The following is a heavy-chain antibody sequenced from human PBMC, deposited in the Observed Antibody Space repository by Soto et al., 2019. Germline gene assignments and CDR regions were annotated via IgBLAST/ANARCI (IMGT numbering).Heavy chain of an antibody. J-gene: IGHJ5*01. CDR1: GDSISNLDYF. CDR2: IYKSATT. D-gene: IGHD7-27*01. Sequence: SETLSLMCSVSGDSISNLDYFWAWIRQPPGQALEYIGYIYKSATTYYNPSFESRVALSVDTSRSQFSLNVTSVNAADTAVYFCARGRYCLTGRCFPNWFDSWGKGATGTVPS. CDR3: ARGRYCLTGRCFPNWFDS. V-gene: IGHV4-30-4*01.